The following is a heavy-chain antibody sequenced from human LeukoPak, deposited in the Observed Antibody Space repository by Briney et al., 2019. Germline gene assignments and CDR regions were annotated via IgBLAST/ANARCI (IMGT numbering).Heavy chain of an antibody. CDR2: IYSGGST. V-gene: IGHV3-66*02. CDR3: ARDARVYDSSGYYYSHFDY. Sequence: GGSLRLSCAASGFTVSSNYMSWARQAPGKGLEGGSVIYSGGSTYYADSVKGRFTISRDNSKNTLYLQMNSLRAEDTAVYYCARDARVYDSSGYYYSHFDYWGQGTLVTVSS. D-gene: IGHD3-22*01. J-gene: IGHJ4*02. CDR1: GFTVSSNY.